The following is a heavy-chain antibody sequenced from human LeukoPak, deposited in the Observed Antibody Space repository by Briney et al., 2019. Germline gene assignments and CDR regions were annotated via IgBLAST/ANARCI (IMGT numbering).Heavy chain of an antibody. V-gene: IGHV4-39*07. CDR3: ARRPRGRAVAWGY. D-gene: IGHD6-19*01. J-gene: IGHJ4*02. Sequence: KPSETLSLTCTVSGGSISSSSYYWGWIRQPPGKGLEWIGSIYYSGSTNYNPSLKSRVTISVDTSKNQFSLKLSSVTAADTAVYYCARRPRGRAVAWGYWGQGTLVTVSS. CDR2: IYYSGST. CDR1: GGSISSSSYY.